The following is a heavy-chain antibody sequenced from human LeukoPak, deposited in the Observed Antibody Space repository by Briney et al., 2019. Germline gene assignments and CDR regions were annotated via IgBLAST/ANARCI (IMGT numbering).Heavy chain of an antibody. J-gene: IGHJ4*02. V-gene: IGHV1-69*13. Sequence: SVKVSCKASGGTFSSYAISWVRQAPGQGLEWMGGIIPIFGTANYAQKFQGRVTITADESTSTAYMELSSLRSGDTAVYYCASLGDYYDSSGYYLDWGQGTLVTVSS. CDR2: IIPIFGTA. D-gene: IGHD3-22*01. CDR1: GGTFSSYA. CDR3: ASLGDYYDSSGYYLD.